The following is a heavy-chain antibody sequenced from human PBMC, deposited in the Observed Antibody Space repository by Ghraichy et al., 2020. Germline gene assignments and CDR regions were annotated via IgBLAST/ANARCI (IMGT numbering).Heavy chain of an antibody. D-gene: IGHD3-10*01. CDR2: IYSGGGT. Sequence: GESLNISCAASEFTVTSNYMNWVRQAPGKGLEWVSVIYSGGGTYYADSVKGRFTISRDSSKNTLYLQMNSLRAEDTAVYYCARDLAWGSGSYSSFYYGMDVWGQGTTVTVSS. CDR3: ARDLAWGSGSYSSFYYGMDV. V-gene: IGHV3-53*01. J-gene: IGHJ6*02. CDR1: EFTVTSNY.